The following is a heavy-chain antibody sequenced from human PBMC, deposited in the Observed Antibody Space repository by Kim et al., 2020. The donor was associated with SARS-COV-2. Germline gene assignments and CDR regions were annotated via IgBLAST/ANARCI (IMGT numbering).Heavy chain of an antibody. Sequence: SETLSLTCAVYGGSFSGYYWSWIRQPPGKGLEWIGEINHSGSTNYNPSLKSRVTISVDTSKNQFSLKLSSVTAADTAVYYCAGVGGSCYTRWGQGTLVTVSS. CDR2: INHSGST. CDR1: GGSFSGYY. V-gene: IGHV4-34*01. CDR3: AGVGGSCYTR. J-gene: IGHJ4*02. D-gene: IGHD2-15*01.